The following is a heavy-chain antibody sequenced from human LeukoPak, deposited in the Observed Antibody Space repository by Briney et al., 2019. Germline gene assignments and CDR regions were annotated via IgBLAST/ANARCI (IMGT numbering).Heavy chain of an antibody. CDR3: TRDPDTSSKVDF. CDR1: GFTFSSYA. D-gene: IGHD5-18*01. Sequence: KPGGSLRLSCAASGFTFSSYAMSWLRQTPGKGLQWVSYIDSSGKPLYYADSVKGRFTISRDNAKNSLFLQMDSLRVEDTAVYFCTRDPDTSSKVDFWGQGTLVTVSS. V-gene: IGHV3-11*01. CDR2: IDSSGKPL. J-gene: IGHJ4*02.